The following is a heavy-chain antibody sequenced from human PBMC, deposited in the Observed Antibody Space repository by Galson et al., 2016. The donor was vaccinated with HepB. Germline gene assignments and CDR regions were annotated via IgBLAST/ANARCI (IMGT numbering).Heavy chain of an antibody. Sequence: SLRLSCAASGFTFRSYGMHWVRQAPGKGLEWVAVISYDGNNKYYADSVKGRFTISRDNSKNTLYLQMNSLRAEDTAVYYCAKDGRDAYNFNYYYYAMHVWGQGTTVTVSS. V-gene: IGHV3-30*18. J-gene: IGHJ6*02. CDR1: GFTFRSYG. CDR3: AKDGRDAYNFNYYYYAMHV. CDR2: ISYDGNNK. D-gene: IGHD5-24*01.